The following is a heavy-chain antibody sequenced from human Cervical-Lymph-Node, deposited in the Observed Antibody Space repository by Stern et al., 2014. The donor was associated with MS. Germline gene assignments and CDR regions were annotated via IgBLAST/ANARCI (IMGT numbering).Heavy chain of an antibody. CDR1: GFAFRNYW. V-gene: IGHV3-74*01. CDR2: LNSDGSIT. CDR3: AREGRTYYVMDV. D-gene: IGHD3/OR15-3a*01. Sequence: VQLVQSGGGLVQPGGSLRLSCVASGFAFRNYWMHWVRQVPGKGLVWVSRLNSDGSITSYADSVKGRFTIARDNAKNTLDLQMNSLRAEETAVYYCAREGRTYYVMDVWGQGTTATVSS. J-gene: IGHJ6*02.